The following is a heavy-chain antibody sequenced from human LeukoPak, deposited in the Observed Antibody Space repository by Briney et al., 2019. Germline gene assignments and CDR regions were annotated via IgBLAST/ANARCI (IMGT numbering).Heavy chain of an antibody. CDR3: ARRSGGTSDY. Sequence: GESLKISCKGSGYDFSTYWIGWVRQMPGKGLEWMGIIYPDDSDITYSPSFQGQVTISGDKSLSTAYLQWSSLKASDTAVYYCARRSGGTSDYWGQGTLVTVSS. CDR2: IYPDDSDI. J-gene: IGHJ4*02. V-gene: IGHV5-51*01. CDR1: GYDFSTYW. D-gene: IGHD3-3*01.